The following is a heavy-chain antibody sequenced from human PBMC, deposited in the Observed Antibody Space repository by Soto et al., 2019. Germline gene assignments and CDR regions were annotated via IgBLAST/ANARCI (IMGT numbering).Heavy chain of an antibody. CDR1: GVNFRIYP. D-gene: IGHD3-22*01. J-gene: IGHJ4*02. Sequence: GSMRLSCAACGVNFRIYPMAWFLQAQGKGLEWFSSISGSGGSTFYADSVKGRFTISRDNSKNTLYLQMDTLRAGDSAVSYCAKAHTFRFYYFTGGDYWGQGTLVTVSS. CDR3: AKAHTFRFYYFTGGDY. V-gene: IGHV3-23*01. CDR2: ISGSGGST.